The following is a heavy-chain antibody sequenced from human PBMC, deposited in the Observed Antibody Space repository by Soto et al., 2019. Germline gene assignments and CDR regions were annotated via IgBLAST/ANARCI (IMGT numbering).Heavy chain of an antibody. CDR3: AKDKPYSGWSWDC. CDR1: GFIFGNYW. D-gene: IGHD5-12*01. Sequence: EVQLVESGGGLVQPGGSLRLSCAASGFIFGNYWMSWVRHVPGKGLEWVASITEDGSVKYYVDSVKGRFTISRDNGKNSLDLQRSTLRAEDTAVYYCAKDKPYSGWSWDCWGQGTLVTVSS. CDR2: ITEDGSVK. V-gene: IGHV3-7*04. J-gene: IGHJ4*02.